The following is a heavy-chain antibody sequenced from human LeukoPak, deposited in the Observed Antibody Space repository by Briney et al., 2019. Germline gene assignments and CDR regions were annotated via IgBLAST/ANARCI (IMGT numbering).Heavy chain of an antibody. V-gene: IGHV3-7*01. D-gene: IGHD5-18*01. CDR2: IKQDGSEK. J-gene: IGHJ3*02. CDR1: GFTLSSYW. CDR3: ASEWLLNAFDI. Sequence: GGSLRLSCAASGFTLSSYWMSWVRQAPGKGLEWVANIKQDGSEKYYVDSVKGRFTISRDNAKNSLYLQMDSLRAEDTAVYYCASEWLLNAFDIWGQGTMVTVSS.